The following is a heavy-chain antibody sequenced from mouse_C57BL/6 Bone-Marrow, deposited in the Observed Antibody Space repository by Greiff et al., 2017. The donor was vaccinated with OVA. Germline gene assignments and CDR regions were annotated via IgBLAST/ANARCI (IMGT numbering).Heavy chain of an antibody. V-gene: IGHV3-1*01. Sequence: EVQLQQSGPGMVKPSQSLSLTCTVTGYSITSGYDWHWIRHFPGNKLEWMGYISDSGSTNYNPSLKSRISITHDTSKNHFFLKLNSVTTEDTATYYCARELRFYYFDYWGQGTTLTVSS. CDR3: ARELRFYYFDY. J-gene: IGHJ2*01. D-gene: IGHD1-1*01. CDR2: ISDSGST. CDR1: GYSITSGYD.